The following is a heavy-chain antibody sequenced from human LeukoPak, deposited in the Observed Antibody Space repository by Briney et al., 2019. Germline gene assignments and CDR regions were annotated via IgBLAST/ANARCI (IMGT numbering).Heavy chain of an antibody. CDR2: IYYSGST. D-gene: IGHD6-13*01. J-gene: IGHJ1*01. V-gene: IGHV4-39*01. CDR3: ARYSYSSSWYSGEYFQH. Sequence: PSETLSLTCTVSGGSLSSSSYYWGWIRQPPGKGLEWIGSIYYSGSTYYNPSRKSRVTISVDMSKDQCSLKLSSVTAADTAVYYCARYSYSSSWYSGEYFQHWGQGTLVTVPS. CDR1: GGSLSSSSYY.